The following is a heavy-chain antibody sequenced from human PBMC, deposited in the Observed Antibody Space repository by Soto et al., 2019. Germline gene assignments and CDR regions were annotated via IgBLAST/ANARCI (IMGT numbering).Heavy chain of an antibody. CDR3: AKFFVDTWSNSGWPWPFHY. D-gene: IGHD6-25*01. V-gene: IGHV3-23*01. CDR2: ISGSGGTT. Sequence: EVQLLESGGGLVQPGRSLRLSCAASGFTFSNYAMSWVRQAPGQGLDWVSAISGSGGTTYYADSVKGRFTISRDNSKKTLFLQMNSLRAEDAAVYYCAKFFVDTWSNSGWPWPFHYWGQGTLVTGSS. J-gene: IGHJ4*02. CDR1: GFTFSNYA.